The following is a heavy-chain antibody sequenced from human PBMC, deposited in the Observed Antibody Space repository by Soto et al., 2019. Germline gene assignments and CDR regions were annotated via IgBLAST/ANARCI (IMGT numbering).Heavy chain of an antibody. CDR2: IYPGDSDT. D-gene: IGHD3-22*01. V-gene: IGHV5-51*01. CDR1: GYSFTTYW. Sequence: GESLKISCQGSGYSFTTYWIGWVRQMPGKGLEWMGIIYPGDSDTRYSPSFQGQVTISADKSISAAYLQWSSLKASDTAIYYCARRSDYYDSSGYPLYYFDYWGQGTLVTVSS. J-gene: IGHJ4*02. CDR3: ARRSDYYDSSGYPLYYFDY.